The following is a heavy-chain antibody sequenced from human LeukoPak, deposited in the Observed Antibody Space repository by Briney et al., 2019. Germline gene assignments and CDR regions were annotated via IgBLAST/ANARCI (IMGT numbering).Heavy chain of an antibody. D-gene: IGHD3-10*01. CDR2: IKSKTDGGTT. V-gene: IGHV3-15*01. CDR1: GFTFSNAW. J-gene: IGHJ4*02. Sequence: GGSLRLSCAASGFTFSNAWMSWVSQAPGKGLEWVGRIKSKTDGGTTDYAAPVKGRFTISRDDSKNTLYLQMNSLKTEDTAVYYCTTDAPPPNYYGSGSYYPHPFDYWGQGTLVTVSS. CDR3: TTDAPPPNYYGSGSYYPHPFDY.